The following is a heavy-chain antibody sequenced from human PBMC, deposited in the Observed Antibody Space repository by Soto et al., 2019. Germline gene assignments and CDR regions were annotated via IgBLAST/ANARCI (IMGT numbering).Heavy chain of an antibody. CDR1: GFTFSNHG. D-gene: IGHD4-4*01. CDR3: ARDGYSKPTAGTEV. V-gene: IGHV3-33*01. CDR2: IWYDVSNK. J-gene: IGHJ6*02. Sequence: PGASLRLSCAASGFTFSNHGIQWVRQAPGKGLEWVATIWYDVSNKYYADSVKGRFTIYRDNSKNTVYLQMNSLRAEDSAVYYCARDGYSKPTAGTEVWGQGTRITPSS.